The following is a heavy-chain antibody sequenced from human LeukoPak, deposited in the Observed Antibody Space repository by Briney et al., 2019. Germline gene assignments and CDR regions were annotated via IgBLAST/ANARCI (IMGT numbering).Heavy chain of an antibody. CDR3: ALSSSWYNAYYYYGMDV. D-gene: IGHD6-13*01. Sequence: PSETLSLTCAVYGGSFSGYYWSWIRQPPGKGLEWIGEISHSGSTNYNPSLKSRVTISVDTSKNQFSLKLSSVTAADTAVYYCALSSSWYNAYYYYGMDVWGQGTTVTVSS. J-gene: IGHJ6*02. CDR1: GGSFSGYY. V-gene: IGHV4-34*01. CDR2: ISHSGST.